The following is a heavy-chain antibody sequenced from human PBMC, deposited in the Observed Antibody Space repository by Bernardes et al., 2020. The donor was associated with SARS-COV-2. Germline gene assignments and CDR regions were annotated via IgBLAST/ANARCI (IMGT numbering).Heavy chain of an antibody. CDR2: INSDGSST. D-gene: IGHD6-13*01. CDR3: AREGVRSSWYSFDY. CDR1: GFTFSSYW. V-gene: IGHV3-74*01. Sequence: GGSLRLSCAASGFTFSSYWMRWVRQAPGKGLEWVSRINSDGSSTCYAHSVKGRFTISRDNAKNTLYLQMNSLGAEDMAVYYCAREGVRSSWYSFDYWGQGTLVTVSS. J-gene: IGHJ4*02.